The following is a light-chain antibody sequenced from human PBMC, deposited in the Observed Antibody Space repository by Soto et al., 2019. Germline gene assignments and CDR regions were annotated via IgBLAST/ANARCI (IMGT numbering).Light chain of an antibody. CDR1: QSVSSS. CDR3: QQYNNWWT. CDR2: DAS. J-gene: IGKJ1*01. V-gene: IGKV3-15*01. Sequence: EIVMTQSPDTLSVSPGERATLSCRASQSVSSSLAWYQQKPGQAPRLLIYDASTRSTGIPTRFSGSGSGTEFTLTISSLQSEDFAVYYCQQYNNWWTFGQGTKVEIK.